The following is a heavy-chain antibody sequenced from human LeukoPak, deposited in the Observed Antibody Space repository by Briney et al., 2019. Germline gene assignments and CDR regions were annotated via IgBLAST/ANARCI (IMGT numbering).Heavy chain of an antibody. CDR2: IYYSGST. CDR1: GGSLSSYY. J-gene: IGHJ5*02. V-gene: IGHV4-59*08. Sequence: SETLSLTCTVSGGSLSSYYWSWIRQPPGKGLEWIGYIYYSGSTNYNPSLKSRVTISVDTSKNQFSLKPSSVTAADTAVYYCARAYSSSWYWFDPWGQGTLVTVSS. D-gene: IGHD6-13*01. CDR3: ARAYSSSWYWFDP.